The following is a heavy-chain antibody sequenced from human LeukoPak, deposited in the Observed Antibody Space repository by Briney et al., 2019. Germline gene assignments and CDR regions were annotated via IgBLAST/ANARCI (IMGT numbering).Heavy chain of an antibody. CDR3: AGQNDFRLDY. Sequence: GESLRISCKGSGYTFSSYWIGWVRQMPGKGLEWMGIIYPGDSDTRYSPSLQGQVTISVDTSIGTAYLQWSSLKASDTAIYYCAGQNDFRLDYWGQGTLVTVSS. V-gene: IGHV5-51*01. J-gene: IGHJ4*02. CDR1: GYTFSSYW. CDR2: IYPGDSDT. D-gene: IGHD3-3*01.